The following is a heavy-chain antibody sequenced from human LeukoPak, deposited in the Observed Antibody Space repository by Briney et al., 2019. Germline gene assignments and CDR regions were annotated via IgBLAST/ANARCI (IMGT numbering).Heavy chain of an antibody. D-gene: IGHD3-22*01. J-gene: IGHJ4*02. CDR2: IYSGGST. Sequence: GSLRLSCAASGFTVSSNYMSWVRQAPGKGLEWVSVIYSGGSTYYAGSVKGRFTISRDNAKNSLYLQMNSLRVEDTAVYYCARVFHSSGYRKGVLDYWGQGTLVTVSS. V-gene: IGHV3-53*01. CDR1: GFTVSSNY. CDR3: ARVFHSSGYRKGVLDY.